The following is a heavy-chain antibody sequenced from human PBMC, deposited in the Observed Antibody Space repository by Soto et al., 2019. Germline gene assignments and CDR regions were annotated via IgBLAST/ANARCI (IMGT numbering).Heavy chain of an antibody. V-gene: IGHV1-46*03. CDR3: ARGYCSGGSCHHFDY. CDR1: GYTFTSYY. Sequence: ASVKVSCKASGYTFTSYYMHWVRQAPGQGLEWMGIINPSGGSTSYAQKFQGRVTMTRDTSTSTVYMELSSLRSEDTAVYYCARGYCSGGSCHHFDYWGQGTLVTVSS. J-gene: IGHJ4*02. CDR2: INPSGGST. D-gene: IGHD2-15*01.